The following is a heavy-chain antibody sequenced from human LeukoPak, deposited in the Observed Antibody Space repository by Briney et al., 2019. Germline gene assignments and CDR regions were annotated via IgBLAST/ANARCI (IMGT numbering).Heavy chain of an antibody. CDR3: ARAPRNSSTMLDY. CDR1: GYTFTSYW. V-gene: IGHV1-46*01. D-gene: IGHD1-14*01. J-gene: IGHJ4*02. CDR2: TNPDGGST. Sequence: EASVKVSCKASGYTFTSYWTQWVRQAPGQGLEWMGLTNPDGGSTAYAHRFQGRVIMTRDTSTSTAYMDLSSLRSEDTAVYHCARAPRNSSTMLDYWGQGTLVTVSS.